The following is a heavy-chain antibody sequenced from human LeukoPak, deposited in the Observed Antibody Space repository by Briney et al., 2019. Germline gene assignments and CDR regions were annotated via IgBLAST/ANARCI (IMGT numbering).Heavy chain of an antibody. CDR2: INHSGST. D-gene: IGHD3-9*01. CDR1: GGSFSGYY. Sequence: SETLSLTCAVYGGSFSGYYWSWIRQPPGKGLEWIGEINHSGSTNYNPSLKSRVTISVDTSKNQFSLKLSSVTAADTAAYYCARVLRYFDRRGAFDIWGQGTMVTVSS. CDR3: ARVLRYFDRRGAFDI. V-gene: IGHV4-34*01. J-gene: IGHJ3*02.